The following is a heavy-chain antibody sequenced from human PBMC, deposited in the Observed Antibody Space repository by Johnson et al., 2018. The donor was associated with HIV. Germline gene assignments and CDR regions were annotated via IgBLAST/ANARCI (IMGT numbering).Heavy chain of an antibody. CDR1: GFSFSDFY. V-gene: IGHV3-11*04. Sequence: QVQLVESGGGVVRPGGSLRLSCAASGFSFSDFYMSWIRQAPGKGLEWISYMSSSGSTIYHAESVKGRFTISRDNSKNTLYLQMSSLRAEDTAVYYCAREGRGAPHDAFDIWGQGTMVTVSS. J-gene: IGHJ3*02. CDR2: MSSSGSTI. CDR3: AREGRGAPHDAFDI. D-gene: IGHD2-15*01.